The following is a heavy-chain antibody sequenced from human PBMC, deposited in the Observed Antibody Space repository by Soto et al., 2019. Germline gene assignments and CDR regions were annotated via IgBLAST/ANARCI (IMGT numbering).Heavy chain of an antibody. J-gene: IGHJ6*02. D-gene: IGHD6-6*01. CDR3: ARDSSSTIPDYYYYYGMDV. V-gene: IGHV1-69*13. Sequence: SSVKVSCKASGGTFSSYAISWVRQAPGQGLEWMGGIIPIFGTANYAQKFQGRVTITADESTSTAYMELSSLRSEDTAVYYCARDSSSTIPDYYYYYGMDVWGQGTTVTVSS. CDR1: GGTFSSYA. CDR2: IIPIFGTA.